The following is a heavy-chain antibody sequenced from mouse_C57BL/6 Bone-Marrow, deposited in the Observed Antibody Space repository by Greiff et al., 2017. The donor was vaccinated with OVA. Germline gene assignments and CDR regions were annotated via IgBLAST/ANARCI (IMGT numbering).Heavy chain of an antibody. Sequence: VQLQQSGPELVKPGASVKISCKASGYTFTDYNMDWVKQSPGKSLEWIGDINPNNGGTIYNQKFKGKATLTVDKSSSTAYMELRSLTSEDTAVYYCARDGVYFGNSAWFAYWGQGTLVTVSA. CDR2: INPNNGGT. D-gene: IGHD2-1*01. CDR1: GYTFTDYN. J-gene: IGHJ3*01. V-gene: IGHV1-18*01. CDR3: ARDGVYFGNSAWFAY.